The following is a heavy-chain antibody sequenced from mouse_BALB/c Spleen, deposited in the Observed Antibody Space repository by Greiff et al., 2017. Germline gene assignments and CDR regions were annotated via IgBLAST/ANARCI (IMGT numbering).Heavy chain of an antibody. J-gene: IGHJ3*01. D-gene: IGHD3-1*01. V-gene: IGHV1-9*01. Sequence: QVQLKQSGAELMKPGASVKISCKATGYTFSSYWIEWVKQRPGHGLEWIGEILPGSGSTNYNEKFKGKATFTADTSSNTAYMQLSSLTSEDSAVYYCARGGLGLRQKWFAYWGQGTLVTVSA. CDR2: ILPGSGST. CDR3: ARGGLGLRQKWFAY. CDR1: GYTFSSYW.